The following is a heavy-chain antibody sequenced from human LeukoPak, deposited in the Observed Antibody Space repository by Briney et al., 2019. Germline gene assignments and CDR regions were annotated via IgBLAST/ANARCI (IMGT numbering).Heavy chain of an antibody. D-gene: IGHD2-8*01. CDR2: ISHSENT. CDR1: GDSISSSYF. CDR3: ARARKYNGNPNWIDL. Sequence: SETLSLTCYVSGDSISSSYFWGWIRQPPGTGLECIGSISHSENTFYNPSLKGRVTISVDTSKNHFSLNLSAVTAADTAVYYCARARKYNGNPNWIDLWGQGVLVTVSS. V-gene: IGHV4-38-2*02. J-gene: IGHJ5*02.